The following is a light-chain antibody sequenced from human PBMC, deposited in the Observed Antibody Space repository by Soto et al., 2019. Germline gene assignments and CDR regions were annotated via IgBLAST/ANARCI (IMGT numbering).Light chain of an antibody. J-gene: IGKJ4*01. CDR3: QQYDNVPPT. Sequence: DIQMTQSPSSLSASVGDRVTITCQASQDISNYLNWYQQKPGKAPKLLIYDASNLETGVPSRFSGSGSGTDFTFTISSLQPEDIATYYCQQYDNVPPTFGGGTKVRIK. V-gene: IGKV1-33*01. CDR2: DAS. CDR1: QDISNY.